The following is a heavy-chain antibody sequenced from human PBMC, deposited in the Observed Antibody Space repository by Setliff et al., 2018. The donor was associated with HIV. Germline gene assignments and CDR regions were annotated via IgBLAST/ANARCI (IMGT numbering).Heavy chain of an antibody. V-gene: IGHV4-59*08. CDR3: ARAINKSFDI. Sequence: PSETLSLTCTVSGGSISSYYWSWIRQPPGKGLEWIGYIYYSGSTNYNPSLKSRVTISVDTSKNQFYRNLSSLTAADTAVYYCARAINKSFDIWGQGTMVTVS. J-gene: IGHJ3*02. CDR1: GGSISSYY. CDR2: IYYSGST.